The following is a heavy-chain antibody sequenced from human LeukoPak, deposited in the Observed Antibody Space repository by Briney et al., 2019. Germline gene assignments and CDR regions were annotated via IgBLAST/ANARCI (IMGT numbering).Heavy chain of an antibody. J-gene: IGHJ6*02. V-gene: IGHV3-30-3*01. D-gene: IGHD2-2*02. CDR1: GFTFSSYA. CDR2: ISYDGSNK. Sequence: GGSLRLSCAASGFTFSSYAMHWVRQAPGKGLEWVAVISYDGSNKYYADSVKGRFTISRDNSKNTLYLQMNSLRAEDTAVYYCARPYCSSTSCYTWRYYYCYGMDVWGQGTTVTVSS. CDR3: ARPYCSSTSCYTWRYYYCYGMDV.